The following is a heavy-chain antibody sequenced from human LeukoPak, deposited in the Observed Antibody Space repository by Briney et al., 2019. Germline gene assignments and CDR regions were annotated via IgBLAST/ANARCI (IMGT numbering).Heavy chain of an antibody. J-gene: IGHJ4*02. V-gene: IGHV4-59*01. D-gene: IGHD5-18*01. Sequence: SETLSLTCAVYGGSFGGYYWSWIRQPPGKGLEWIGYIYYSGSTSYNPSLKSRVSISVDTSKNQFSLKLTSVTAADTAVYYCARGRQYSYGPFDYWGQGTLVTVSS. CDR1: GGSFGGYY. CDR2: IYYSGST. CDR3: ARGRQYSYGPFDY.